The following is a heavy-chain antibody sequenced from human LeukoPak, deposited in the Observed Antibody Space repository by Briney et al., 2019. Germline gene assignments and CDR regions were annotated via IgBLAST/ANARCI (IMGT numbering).Heavy chain of an antibody. CDR3: ARESGAYCSTTSCLEYFQH. V-gene: IGHV1-18*01. J-gene: IGHJ1*01. Sequence: ASVKVSCKASGYTFTSYGINWVRQAPGQGLEWMGWISAYNGNTNHAQKFQGRVTMTTDTSTSTAYMELRSLRSDDTAVYYCARESGAYCSTTSCLEYFQHWGQGTLVTVSS. CDR2: ISAYNGNT. D-gene: IGHD2-2*01. CDR1: GYTFTSYG.